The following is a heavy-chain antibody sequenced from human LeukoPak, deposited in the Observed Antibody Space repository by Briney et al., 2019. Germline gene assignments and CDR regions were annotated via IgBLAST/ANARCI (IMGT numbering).Heavy chain of an antibody. D-gene: IGHD1-26*01. CDR3: ARDRGSYYAYNWFDP. J-gene: IGHJ5*02. Sequence: ASVKVSCKASGYTFTSYGISWVRQAPGQGLEWMGWISAYNGNTNYAQKLQGRVTMTTDTSTSTAYMELRSLRSDDTAVYYCARDRGSYYAYNWFDPRGQGTLVTVSS. V-gene: IGHV1-18*01. CDR2: ISAYNGNT. CDR1: GYTFTSYG.